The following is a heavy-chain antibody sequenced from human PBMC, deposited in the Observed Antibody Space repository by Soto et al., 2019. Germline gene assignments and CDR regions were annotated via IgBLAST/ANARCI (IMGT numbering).Heavy chain of an antibody. J-gene: IGHJ4*02. D-gene: IGHD5-12*01. CDR1: GFTFSSYA. CDR2: ISGSGGST. Sequence: SLRLSCAASGFTFSSYAMSWVRQAPGKGLEWVSAISGSGGSTYYADSVKGRFTISRDNSKNALYLQMNSLRAEDTAVYYCAKVKDGYKSFDYWGQGTLVTVSS. V-gene: IGHV3-23*01. CDR3: AKVKDGYKSFDY.